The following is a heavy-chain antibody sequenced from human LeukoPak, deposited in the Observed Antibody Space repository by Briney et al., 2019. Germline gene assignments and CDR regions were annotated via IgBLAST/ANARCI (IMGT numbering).Heavy chain of an antibody. CDR2: INHSGST. Sequence: PSETLSLTCAVYGGSFSGYYWSWIRQPPGKGLEWIGEINHSGSTNYNPSLKSRVTISVDTSKNQFSLKLSSVTAADTAVYYCARRVESTRTDEYCTNGACSNWFDPWGQGTLVTVSS. CDR1: GGSFSGYY. J-gene: IGHJ5*02. V-gene: IGHV4-34*01. D-gene: IGHD2-8*01. CDR3: ARRVESTRTDEYCTNGACSNWFDP.